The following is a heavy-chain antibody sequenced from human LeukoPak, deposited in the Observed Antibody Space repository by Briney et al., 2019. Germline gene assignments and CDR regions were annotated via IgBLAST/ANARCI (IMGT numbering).Heavy chain of an antibody. CDR1: GFTFSSYA. D-gene: IGHD3/OR15-3a*01. Sequence: PGRSLRLSCAASGFTFSSYAMDWVRQAPGKGLEWVSAIGTSVGSTFYADSVKGRFTISRDNSKNTLHLQLNSLRAEDTALYYCARKDVRTSMIFLDLWGQGTTVTVSS. CDR3: ARKDVRTSMIFLDL. CDR2: IGTSVGST. V-gene: IGHV3-23*01. J-gene: IGHJ6*02.